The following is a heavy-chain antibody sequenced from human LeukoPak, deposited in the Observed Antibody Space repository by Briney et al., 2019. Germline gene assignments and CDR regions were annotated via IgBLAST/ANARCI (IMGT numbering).Heavy chain of an antibody. V-gene: IGHV3-21*01. J-gene: IGHJ4*02. CDR3: ARIEYGDYTYYFDY. CDR2: ISSSSSYI. D-gene: IGHD4-17*01. CDR1: GFTFSSYS. Sequence: GGSLRLSCAASGFTFSSYSMNWVRQAPGKGLEWVSPISSSSSYIYYADSVKGRFTISRDNAKNSLYLQVNSLRAEDTAVYYCARIEYGDYTYYFDYWGQGTLVTVSS.